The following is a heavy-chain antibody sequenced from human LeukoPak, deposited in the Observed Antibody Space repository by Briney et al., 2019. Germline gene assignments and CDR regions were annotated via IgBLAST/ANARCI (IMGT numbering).Heavy chain of an antibody. J-gene: IGHJ5*02. D-gene: IGHD3-10*01. CDR2: IHHSGST. CDR1: GGSISSYY. Sequence: SETLSLTCTVSGGSISSYYWSWIRQPPGKGLEWIGYIHHSGSTNSNPSLKSRVTISVDTSKNQFSLKLSSVTAAGTAVYYCARVLSQWFGEFRAYQNWFDPWGQGTLVTVSS. CDR3: ARVLSQWFGEFRAYQNWFDP. V-gene: IGHV4-59*01.